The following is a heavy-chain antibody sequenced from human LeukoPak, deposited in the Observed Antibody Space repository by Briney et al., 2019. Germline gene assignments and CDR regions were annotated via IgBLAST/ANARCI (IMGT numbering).Heavy chain of an antibody. CDR3: AREGEQQLAHFFDY. J-gene: IGHJ4*02. CDR1: GGSISSYY. Sequence: SETLSLTCTVSGGSISSYYWSWIRQPPGKGLEWFGYIYYSGSTNYNPSLKSRVTISVDTSKNQFSLKLSSVTAADTAVYYCAREGEQQLAHFFDYWGQGTLVTVSS. V-gene: IGHV4-59*01. D-gene: IGHD6-13*01. CDR2: IYYSGST.